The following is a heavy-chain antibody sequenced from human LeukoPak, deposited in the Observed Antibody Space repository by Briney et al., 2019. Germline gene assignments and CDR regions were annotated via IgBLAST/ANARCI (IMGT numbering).Heavy chain of an antibody. CDR3: AKGLDIVETYSAFDY. J-gene: IGHJ4*02. Sequence: GGSLRLSCAASGFTFNAHAMYWVRQVPGKGLEWVSGISWRSDSIGYADSVRGRFTISRDNAKNSPYLQMNSLRAEDTALYYCAKGLDIVETYSAFDYWGQGTLVTVSS. V-gene: IGHV3-9*01. CDR1: GFTFNAHA. CDR2: ISWRSDSI. D-gene: IGHD5-12*01.